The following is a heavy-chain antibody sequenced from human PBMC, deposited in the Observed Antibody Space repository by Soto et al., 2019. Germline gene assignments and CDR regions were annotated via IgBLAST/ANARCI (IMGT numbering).Heavy chain of an antibody. Sequence: GGSLRLSCEASGFAFSTYAMTWFRQAPGKGLEWVSVISGSGGSSYYADSVKGRFTISRDNSKNTLFLQMNGLRAEDTAVYYCAKVTKRAAAGRYEYYKYGMDVWGQG. CDR3: AKVTKRAAAGRYEYYKYGMDV. J-gene: IGHJ6*02. CDR2: ISGSGGSS. CDR1: GFAFSTYA. V-gene: IGHV3-23*01. D-gene: IGHD6-13*01.